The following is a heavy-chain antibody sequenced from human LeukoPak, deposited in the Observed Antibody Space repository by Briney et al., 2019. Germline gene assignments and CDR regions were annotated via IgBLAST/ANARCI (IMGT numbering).Heavy chain of an antibody. D-gene: IGHD6-19*01. CDR1: GFTFSSYW. Sequence: GGSLRLSCAASGFTFSSYWMSWVRQAPGKGLEWVATIKQDGSEKYYVDSVKGRFTISRDNAKNSLYLQMNSLRAEDTAVYYCARVAVAGFYYFDYWGQGTLGTVSS. V-gene: IGHV3-7*01. J-gene: IGHJ4*02. CDR3: ARVAVAGFYYFDY. CDR2: IKQDGSEK.